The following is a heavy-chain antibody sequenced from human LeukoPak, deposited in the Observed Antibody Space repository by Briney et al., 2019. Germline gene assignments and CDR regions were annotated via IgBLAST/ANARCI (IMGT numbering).Heavy chain of an antibody. CDR1: GFSFSSYS. CDR2: ISYDEITK. Sequence: PGGSLRLSCAASGFSFSSYSMHWVRQAPGKGLEWVAVISYDEITKYYADSVKGRFAMSRDNSENTLYLQMNSLRPEDTAVYYCSKSATGECSGGNCYFDYWGQGTLVTVSS. J-gene: IGHJ4*02. V-gene: IGHV3-30*18. D-gene: IGHD2-15*01. CDR3: SKSATGECSGGNCYFDY.